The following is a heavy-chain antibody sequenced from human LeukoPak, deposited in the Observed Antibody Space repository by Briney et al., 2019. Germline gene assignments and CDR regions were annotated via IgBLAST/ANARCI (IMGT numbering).Heavy chain of an antibody. J-gene: IGHJ4*02. Sequence: PGGSLRLSCAASGFTFSSYSMKWVRQAPGKGLEWVSSISGDSTYIYYADSVKGRFTISRDNAKNSLYLQMNSLRAEDTAVYYCARRASNPPADYGGQGTLVTVSS. CDR2: ISGDSTYI. CDR1: GFTFSSYS. V-gene: IGHV3-21*01. CDR3: ARRASNPPADY.